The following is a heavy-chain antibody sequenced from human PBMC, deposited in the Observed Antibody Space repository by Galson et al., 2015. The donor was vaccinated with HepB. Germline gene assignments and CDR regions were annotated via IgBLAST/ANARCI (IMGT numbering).Heavy chain of an antibody. CDR3: ARGGYFSFRWFDP. Sequence: SLRLSCAASGFTFSSYWMHWVRQAPGKGLVWVSRINSDGSSTSYADSVKGRFTISRDNAKNTLYLQMNSLRAEDTAVYYCARGGYFSFRWFDPWGQGTLVTVSS. V-gene: IGHV3-74*01. D-gene: IGHD6-13*01. CDR2: INSDGSST. J-gene: IGHJ5*02. CDR1: GFTFSSYW.